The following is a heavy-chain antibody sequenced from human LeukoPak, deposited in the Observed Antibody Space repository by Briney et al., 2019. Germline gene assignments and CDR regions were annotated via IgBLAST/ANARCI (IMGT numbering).Heavy chain of an antibody. CDR2: IGGSGRLS. D-gene: IGHD6-19*01. CDR1: GFTFSTYA. J-gene: IGHJ4*02. Sequence: PGGSLRLSCAASGFTFSTYAMTWVRQAPGKGLEWVSSIGGSGRLSYYADSVKGRFTISRDNSKGTLFLQMNSLRAEDAAVYYCSKDAFGAVVGRMSDYWGQGTLVIVSS. V-gene: IGHV3-23*01. CDR3: SKDAFGAVVGRMSDY.